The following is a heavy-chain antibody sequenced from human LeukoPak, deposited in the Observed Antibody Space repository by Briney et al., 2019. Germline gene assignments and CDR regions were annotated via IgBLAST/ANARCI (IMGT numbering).Heavy chain of an antibody. CDR2: ISRSGSTI. V-gene: IGHV3-48*03. Sequence: GGSLRLSCAASGFTFSSYEMNWVRQAPGKGPEWISYISRSGSTIYYADSVKGRFTISRDSAKNSLYLQMHSLRAEDTAFYYCARVNGYDSIGYYFDYWGQGTLVTVSS. CDR1: GFTFSSYE. J-gene: IGHJ4*02. CDR3: ARVNGYDSIGYYFDY. D-gene: IGHD5-12*01.